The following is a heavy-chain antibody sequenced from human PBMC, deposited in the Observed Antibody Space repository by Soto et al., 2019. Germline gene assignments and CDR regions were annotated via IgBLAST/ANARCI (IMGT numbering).Heavy chain of an antibody. CDR2: IYRGDSDI. CDR3: ATVGHSYVSFDY. V-gene: IGHV5-51*01. D-gene: IGHD5-18*01. Sequence: PGESLKISCKGSGYSFTSYWIAWVRQMPGKGLEWMGIIYRGDSDIRYSPSFQGQVTMSTDKSISTAYLQWDSLKASDTAMYCCATVGHSYVSFDYWGQGTLVTVSS. J-gene: IGHJ4*02. CDR1: GYSFTSYW.